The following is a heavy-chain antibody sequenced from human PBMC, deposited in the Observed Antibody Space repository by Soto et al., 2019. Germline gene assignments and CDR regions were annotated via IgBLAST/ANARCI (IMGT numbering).Heavy chain of an antibody. CDR1: EGTRSSFG. CDR3: ARDIPTYYDSSFDWSDP. CDR2: IIPLYGTT. D-gene: IGHD3-16*01. Sequence: ASVKVSCKXAEGTRSSFGISWVRQVPGQGLEWMGSIIPLYGTTNYAQRFRDRVAFIADDSTNMIYMELMSLRSDGTAIYYCARDIPTYYDSSFDWSDPWGQGVLVTVSS. J-gene: IGHJ5*02. V-gene: IGHV1-69*13.